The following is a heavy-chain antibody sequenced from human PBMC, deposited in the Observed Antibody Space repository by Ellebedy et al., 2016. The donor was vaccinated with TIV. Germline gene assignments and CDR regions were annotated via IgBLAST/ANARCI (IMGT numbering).Heavy chain of an antibody. CDR1: GYTFTSYA. CDR2: INAGNGNT. D-gene: IGHD5-24*01. CDR3: WRGRGDGYNLNLYY. V-gene: IGHV1-3*01. Sequence: AASVKVSCKASGYTFTSYAMHWVRQAPGQRLEWMGWINAGNGNTKYSQKFQGRVTITRDTSANTAYMELRSLRSEDRAVAYSWRGRGDGYNLNLYYWGQGALVSLSS. J-gene: IGHJ4*02.